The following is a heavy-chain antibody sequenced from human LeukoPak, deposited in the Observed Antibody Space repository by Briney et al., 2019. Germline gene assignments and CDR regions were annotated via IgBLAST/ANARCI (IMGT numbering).Heavy chain of an antibody. CDR1: GFTFSSIA. CDR3: AKGQELDDGVFDS. V-gene: IGHV3-23*01. J-gene: IGHJ4*02. Sequence: GGSLRLSCAASGFTFSSIAMTWVRQAPGKGPEWVSTIRSNGETTYNADSVKGRFTISRDNSKKTLYLQLNSLRVEDTAIYYCAKGQELDDGVFDSWGQGTLVTVSS. CDR2: IRSNGETT. D-gene: IGHD1-1*01.